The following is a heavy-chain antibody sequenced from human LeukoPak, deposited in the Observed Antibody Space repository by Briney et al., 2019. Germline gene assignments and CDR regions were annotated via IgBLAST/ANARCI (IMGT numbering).Heavy chain of an antibody. CDR3: ARGRDYLTGAYWGDFYMDV. D-gene: IGHD3-16*01. CDR2: IYSNGFT. CDR1: GGSISSYY. J-gene: IGHJ6*03. Sequence: SETLSLTCSVSGGSISSYYWSWIRQPPGKGLEWIGYIYSNGFTNSNPSLKSRVTISVETSRNQFSLKLSSVTAADTAAYYCARGRDYLTGAYWGDFYMDVWGKGTTVTVSS. V-gene: IGHV4-59*01.